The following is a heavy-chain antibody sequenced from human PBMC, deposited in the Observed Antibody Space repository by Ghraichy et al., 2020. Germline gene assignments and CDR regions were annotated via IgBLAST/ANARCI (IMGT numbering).Heavy chain of an antibody. Sequence: ASVKVSCKASGYTFTGYYMHWVRQAPGQGLEWMGWINPNSGGTNYAQKFQGWVTMTRDTSISTAYMELSRLRSDDTAVYYCAVNRYNWNFGLGMDVWGQGTTVTVSS. CDR3: AVNRYNWNFGLGMDV. V-gene: IGHV1-2*04. D-gene: IGHD1-7*01. CDR1: GYTFTGYY. CDR2: INPNSGGT. J-gene: IGHJ6*02.